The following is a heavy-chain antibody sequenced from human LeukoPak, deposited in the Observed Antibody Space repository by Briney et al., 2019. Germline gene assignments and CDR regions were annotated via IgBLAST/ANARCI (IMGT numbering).Heavy chain of an antibody. V-gene: IGHV4-4*09. CDR3: ARLGSYHDF. Sequence: SETLSLTCTASGASISSYYWSWIRQTPEKGLEWMGNIHTSGGSSYYLSLKSRLTMSIDTSKNQLSLKLTSVTAADTAVYFCARLGSYHDFWGQGALVTVSS. CDR1: GASISSYY. J-gene: IGHJ4*02. D-gene: IGHD1-26*01. CDR2: IHTSGGS.